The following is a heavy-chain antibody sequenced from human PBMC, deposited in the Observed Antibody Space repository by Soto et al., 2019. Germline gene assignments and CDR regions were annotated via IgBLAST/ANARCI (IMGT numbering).Heavy chain of an antibody. CDR2: IYYSGSA. J-gene: IGHJ4*02. CDR3: ARVFPPPGYSSSWYPYFDY. CDR1: GGSISSGDYY. D-gene: IGHD6-13*01. Sequence: SETLSLTCTVSGGSISSGDYYWSWIRQPPGKGLEWIGYIYYSGSAYYNPSLKSRVTISVDTSKNQFSLKLSSVTAADTAVYCCARVFPPPGYSSSWYPYFDYWGQGTLVTVSS. V-gene: IGHV4-30-4*01.